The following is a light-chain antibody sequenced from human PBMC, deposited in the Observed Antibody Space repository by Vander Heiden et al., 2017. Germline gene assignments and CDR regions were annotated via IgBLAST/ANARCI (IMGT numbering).Light chain of an antibody. Sequence: QSVLTQPPSASGPPGQTVTISCSGSSSNIGSNTVNWYQQLPETAPKLLIYSNNQRPSGVPDRFSGSKSGTSASLAISGLQSEDEADYYCAAWDDSLNGWVFGGGTKLTVL. V-gene: IGLV1-44*01. CDR1: SSNIGSNT. CDR2: SNN. CDR3: AAWDDSLNGWV. J-gene: IGLJ3*02.